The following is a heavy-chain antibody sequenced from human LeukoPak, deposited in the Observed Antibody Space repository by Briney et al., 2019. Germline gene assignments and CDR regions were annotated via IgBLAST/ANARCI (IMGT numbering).Heavy chain of an antibody. CDR1: GFTFSSYS. J-gene: IGHJ3*02. CDR2: ISSSSSYI. D-gene: IGHD6-19*01. V-gene: IGHV3-21*01. CDR3: ARTMYSSGWIRAFDI. Sequence: GGSLRLSCAASGFTFSSYSMNWVRQAPGKGLEWVSSISSSSSYIYYADSVKGRFTTSRDNAKNSLYLQMNSLRAEDTAVYYCARTMYSSGWIRAFDIWGQGTMVTVSS.